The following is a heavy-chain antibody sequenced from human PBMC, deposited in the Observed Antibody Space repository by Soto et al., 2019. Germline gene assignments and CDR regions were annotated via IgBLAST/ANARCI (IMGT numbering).Heavy chain of an antibody. CDR2: ISWAGGST. D-gene: IGHD2-15*01. CDR1: GFTFDDYT. J-gene: IGHJ4*02. CDR3: AKDLVRGLGGCEY. Sequence: EVQLVESGGVVVQPGGSLRLSCAASGFTFDDYTMHWVRQAPGKGLEWASLISWAGGSTSYADSVRGRFTISRDNSKNSLCRQMNSLRTEDTALYYCAKDLVRGLGGCEYWGQGTLVTVSS. V-gene: IGHV3-43*01.